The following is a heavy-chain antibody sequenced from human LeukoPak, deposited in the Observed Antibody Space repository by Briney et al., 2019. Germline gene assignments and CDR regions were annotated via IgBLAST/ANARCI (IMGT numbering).Heavy chain of an antibody. CDR3: ARRYSSSYIFDY. CDR1: GYSFISYW. V-gene: IGHV5-51*01. D-gene: IGHD6-6*01. Sequence: GESLKISCKGSGYSFISYWIGWVRQMPGKGLEWMGIIYPGDSDSRYSPSFQGQVTISADKSINTAYLQWSSLKASDTAMYYCARRYSSSYIFDYWGQGTLVTVSS. J-gene: IGHJ4*02. CDR2: IYPGDSDS.